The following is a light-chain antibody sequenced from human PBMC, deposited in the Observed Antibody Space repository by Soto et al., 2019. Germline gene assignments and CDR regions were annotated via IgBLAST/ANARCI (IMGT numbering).Light chain of an antibody. CDR3: MQATQTPLA. Sequence: DIVMTQSPLSLPVTPGEAASISCRSSQSLLHSNGNTYLDWYLQKPGQSPQLLIYFVSTRASGVPERFSGSGSGTDFTLKISSVEAEDVGVYYCMQATQTPLAFGGGTKVEI. V-gene: IGKV2-28*01. CDR2: FVS. CDR1: QSLLHSNGNTY. J-gene: IGKJ4*01.